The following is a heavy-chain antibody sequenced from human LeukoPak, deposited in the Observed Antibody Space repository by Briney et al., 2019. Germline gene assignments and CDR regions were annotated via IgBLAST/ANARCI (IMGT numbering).Heavy chain of an antibody. CDR1: GFAFSTYS. CDR3: ARVQYSGTYSDAFDI. V-gene: IGHV3-21*01. J-gene: IGHJ3*02. Sequence: GGSLRLSCAASGFAFSTYSLTWVRQAPGKGLEWVSSISSTSTYIYYADSVRGRFTISRDNAKNSLYLQMNSLRVEDTAVYYCARVQYSGTYSDAFDIWGQGTMVTVSS. D-gene: IGHD1-26*01. CDR2: ISSTSTYI.